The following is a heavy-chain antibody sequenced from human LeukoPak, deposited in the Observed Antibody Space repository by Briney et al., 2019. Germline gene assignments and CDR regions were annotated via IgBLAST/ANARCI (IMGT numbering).Heavy chain of an antibody. D-gene: IGHD6-13*01. CDR3: ARVPVGIAAAGTGHYYYGMDV. J-gene: IGHJ6*02. Sequence: GGSLRLSCAASGFTFSSYAMQWVRQAPGKGLEWVAVISYDGSNKYYADSVKGRFTISRDNSKNTLYLQMNSLRAEDTAVYYCARVPVGIAAAGTGHYYYGMDVWGQGTTVTVSS. V-gene: IGHV3-30-3*01. CDR1: GFTFSSYA. CDR2: ISYDGSNK.